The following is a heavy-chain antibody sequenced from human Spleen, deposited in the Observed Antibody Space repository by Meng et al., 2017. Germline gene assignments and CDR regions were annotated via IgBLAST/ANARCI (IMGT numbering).Heavy chain of an antibody. CDR1: GYTFTGYY. J-gene: IGHJ6*02. CDR2: INPNSGGT. V-gene: IGHV1-2*02. D-gene: IGHD6-19*01. CDR3: ERDRQVAVAAFIYYNYGMDV. Sequence: ASVKVSCKAAGYTFTGYYMHWVRQAPGQGLEWMGWINPNSGGTNYAQKFQGRVTMTRDASISTAYKELSGLRSDDTAVYYCERDRQVAVAAFIYYNYGMDVWGPGTTVTVSS.